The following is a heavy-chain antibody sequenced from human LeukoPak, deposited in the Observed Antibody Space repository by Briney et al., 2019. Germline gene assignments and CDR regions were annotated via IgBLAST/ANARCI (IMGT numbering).Heavy chain of an antibody. J-gene: IGHJ4*02. V-gene: IGHV5-10-1*01. CDR2: IDPSDSYT. CDR1: GYSFTSYW. Sequence: GESPKISCKGSGYSFTSYWISWVRQMPGKGLEWMGRIDPSDSYTNYSPSFQGHVTISADKSISTAYLQWSSLKASDTAMYYCAAREIRETGNDYWGQGTLVTVSS. D-gene: IGHD1-14*01. CDR3: AAREIRETGNDY.